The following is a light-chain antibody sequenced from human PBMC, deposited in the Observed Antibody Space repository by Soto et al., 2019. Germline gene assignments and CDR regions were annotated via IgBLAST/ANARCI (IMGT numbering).Light chain of an antibody. CDR2: GAS. Sequence: EIVLTQSPATLSVSPGERATLSCRASQSVSRDLAWYQQKPGQAPRLLIYGASTRAPSIPARFSGSGSGTDFTLTISSLEPEDVAVYYCQQYFRSLVEFGQGTKVEIK. V-gene: IGKV3-15*01. J-gene: IGKJ1*01. CDR3: QQYFRSLVE. CDR1: QSVSRD.